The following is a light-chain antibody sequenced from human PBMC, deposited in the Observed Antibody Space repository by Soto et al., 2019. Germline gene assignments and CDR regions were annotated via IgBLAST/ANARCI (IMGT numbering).Light chain of an antibody. CDR1: SSDVGAYNY. CDR3: CSYAGSYTLL. Sequence: QSALTQPRSVSGSPGQSVTISCTGTSSDVGAYNYVSWFQQHPGKAPKLMMSDVSKRPSGVPDRFSGSKSGTTASLTISGLQAEGEADYYCCSYAGSYTLLFGGGTKLTVL. J-gene: IGLJ2*01. CDR2: DVS. V-gene: IGLV2-11*01.